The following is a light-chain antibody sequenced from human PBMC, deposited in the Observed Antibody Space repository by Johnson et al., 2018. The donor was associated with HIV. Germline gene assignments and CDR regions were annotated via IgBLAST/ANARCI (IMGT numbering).Light chain of an antibody. Sequence: QAVLTQPPSVSAAPGQKVTIYCSGSRSNTGRNYASWYQQLPGTAPKLLIYENNKRPSEIPDRFSASKSGTSASLAISGLPSEDEADYYCATWDDSLNGYVFGTGTKVTVL. J-gene: IGLJ1*01. V-gene: IGLV1-51*02. CDR3: ATWDDSLNGYV. CDR2: ENN. CDR1: RSNTGRNY.